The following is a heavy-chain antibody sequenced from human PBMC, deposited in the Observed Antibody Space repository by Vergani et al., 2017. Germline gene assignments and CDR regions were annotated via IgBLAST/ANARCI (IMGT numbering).Heavy chain of an antibody. CDR2: ISWNSGSI. J-gene: IGHJ4*02. CDR3: AKDVGGNEESFDY. CDR1: GFTVSSNY. Sequence: EVQVVETGGGLVQPGGSLRLSCAASGFTVSSNYMSWVRQAPGKGLEWVSVISWNSGSIGYADSVKGRFTISRDNAKNSLYLQMNSLRAEDTALYYCAKDVGGNEESFDYWGQGTVVTVSS. D-gene: IGHD4-23*01. V-gene: IGHV3-9*01.